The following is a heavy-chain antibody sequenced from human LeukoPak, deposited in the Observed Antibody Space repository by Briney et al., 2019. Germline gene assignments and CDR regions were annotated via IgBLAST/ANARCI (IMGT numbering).Heavy chain of an antibody. CDR3: ARDPKYGDLDY. J-gene: IGHJ4*02. Sequence: PGGSLKLSCAASGFTFSSYGMHWVRQAPGKGLEWVAVISYDGSNKYYADSVKGRFTISRDNAKNTLYLQMNSLRVDDTAVYYCARDPKYGDLDYWGQGTLVTVSS. V-gene: IGHV3-33*05. CDR1: GFTFSSYG. D-gene: IGHD4-17*01. CDR2: ISYDGSNK.